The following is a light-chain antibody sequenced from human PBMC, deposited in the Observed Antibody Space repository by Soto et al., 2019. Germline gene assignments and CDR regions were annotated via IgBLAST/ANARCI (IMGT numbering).Light chain of an antibody. Sequence: EIVMTQSPATLSVSPGERATLSCRASQSVSSNLAWYQQKPGQAPRLLIYGASTRATGIPARFTGSGSGTEFTLTISRLQAEDFAGYYSQHYNKCPPTFCQGTKLEIK. V-gene: IGKV3-15*01. CDR2: GAS. CDR3: QHYNKCPPT. J-gene: IGKJ2*01. CDR1: QSVSSN.